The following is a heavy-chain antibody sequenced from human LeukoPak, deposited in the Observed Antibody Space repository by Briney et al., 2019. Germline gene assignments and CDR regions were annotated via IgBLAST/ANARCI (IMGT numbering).Heavy chain of an antibody. Sequence: PSETLSLTCAVYGGSFSGYYWSWIRQPPGKGLEWIGEINHSGSTNYNPSLKSRVTISVDTSKNQFSLKLSSVTAADTAVYYCATGKNYDFWSAVKRESYNWFDPWGQGTLVTVSS. CDR3: ATGKNYDFWSAVKRESYNWFDP. CDR1: GGSFSGYY. V-gene: IGHV4-34*01. CDR2: INHSGST. D-gene: IGHD3-3*01. J-gene: IGHJ5*02.